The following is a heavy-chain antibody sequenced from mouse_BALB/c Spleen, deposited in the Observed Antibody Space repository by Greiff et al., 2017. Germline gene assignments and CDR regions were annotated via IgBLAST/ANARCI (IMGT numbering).Heavy chain of an antibody. J-gene: IGHJ3*01. D-gene: IGHD2-2*01. Sequence: VQLQQSGAELVKPGASVKLSCTASGFNIKDTYMHWVKQRPEQGLEWIGRIDPANGNTKYDPKFQGKATITADTSSNTAYLQLSSLTSEDTAVYYCARSGDYVYDGAYWGQGTLVTVSA. V-gene: IGHV14-3*02. CDR3: ARSGDYVYDGAY. CDR2: IDPANGNT. CDR1: GFNIKDTY.